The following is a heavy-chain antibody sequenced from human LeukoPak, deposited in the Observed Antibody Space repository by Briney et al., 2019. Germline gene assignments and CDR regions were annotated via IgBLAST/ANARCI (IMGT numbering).Heavy chain of an antibody. CDR1: EFTFSNYF. D-gene: IGHD3-16*01. CDR2: ISGSSSYI. J-gene: IGHJ3*02. CDR3: ARDMSDAFDI. V-gene: IGHV3-21*01. Sequence: GGSLRLSCAASEFTFSNYFMNWVRQAPGKGLEWVSAISGSSSYIYYADSVKGRFTISRDNAKNTLYLQMNSLRADDTAVYYCARDMSDAFDIWGQGTMVTVSS.